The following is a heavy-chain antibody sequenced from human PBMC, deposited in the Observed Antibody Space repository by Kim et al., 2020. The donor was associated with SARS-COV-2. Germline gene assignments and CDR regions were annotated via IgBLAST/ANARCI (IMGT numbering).Heavy chain of an antibody. J-gene: IGHJ1*01. CDR3: TSKYYYDTSGFYYADW. Sequence: SETLSLTCAVSGYSISSGYYWGWIRQPPGKGLEWIGSIHHSGSTYYNPSLKSRVGISIDTSKNQFSLRLNSVTAADTAVYYCTSKYYYDTSGFYYADWWGKATLVTVSS. V-gene: IGHV4-38-2*01. CDR1: GYSISSGYY. CDR2: IHHSGST. D-gene: IGHD3-22*01.